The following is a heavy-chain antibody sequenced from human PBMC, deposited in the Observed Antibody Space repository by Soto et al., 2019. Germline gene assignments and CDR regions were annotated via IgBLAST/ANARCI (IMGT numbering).Heavy chain of an antibody. J-gene: IGHJ4*02. V-gene: IGHV3-21*01. CDR2: ISSSSSYI. CDR3: ASFSYGSGSYPFDD. Sequence: GGSLRLSCAASGFTFSSYSMNWVRQAPGKGLEWVSSISSSSSYIYYADSVKGRFTISRDNAKNSLYLQMNSLRAEDTAVYYCASFSYGSGSYPFDDWGQGTLVTVSS. D-gene: IGHD3-10*01. CDR1: GFTFSSYS.